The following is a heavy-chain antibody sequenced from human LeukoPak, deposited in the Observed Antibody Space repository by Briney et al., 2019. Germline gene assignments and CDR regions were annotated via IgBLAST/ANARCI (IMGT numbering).Heavy chain of an antibody. CDR2: IYHSGST. J-gene: IGHJ3*02. D-gene: IGHD3-10*01. CDR3: ARRGGCYAFEI. Sequence: SQTLSLTCAVSGGTISSDGYSWIWMPQPPGKGLEWIGYIYHSGSTYYIPSLKRRVTISVDRSKNQFSLKLSTVTAADTAVYYCARRGGCYAFEIWGQGTMVTVSS. CDR1: GGTISSDGYS. V-gene: IGHV4-30-2*01.